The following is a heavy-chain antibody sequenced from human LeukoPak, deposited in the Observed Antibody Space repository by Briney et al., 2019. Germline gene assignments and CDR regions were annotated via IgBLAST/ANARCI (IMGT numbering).Heavy chain of an antibody. CDR3: ARDLTMVRGVTFDY. J-gene: IGHJ4*02. Sequence: GRSLRLSCAACGFTFSSYWMSWVRQAPGKGLEWVANIKQDGSEKYYVDSVKGRFTISRDNAKNSLYLQMNSLRAEDTAVYYCARDLTMVRGVTFDYWGQGTLVTVSS. V-gene: IGHV3-7*01. CDR2: IKQDGSEK. CDR1: GFTFSSYW. D-gene: IGHD3-10*01.